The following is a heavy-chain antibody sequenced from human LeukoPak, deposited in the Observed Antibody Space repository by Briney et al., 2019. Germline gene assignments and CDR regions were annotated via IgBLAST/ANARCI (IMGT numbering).Heavy chain of an antibody. CDR3: AKRGLRLGELSYVDY. D-gene: IGHD3-16*02. Sequence: PGGSLRLSCAASGFTFSSYAMSWVRQAPGKGLEWVSAISGSGGSTYYADSVKGRFTISRDNSKNTLYLQMNSLRAEDTAVYYCAKRGLRLGELSYVDYWGQGTLVTVSS. CDR1: GFTFSSYA. J-gene: IGHJ4*02. V-gene: IGHV3-23*01. CDR2: ISGSGGST.